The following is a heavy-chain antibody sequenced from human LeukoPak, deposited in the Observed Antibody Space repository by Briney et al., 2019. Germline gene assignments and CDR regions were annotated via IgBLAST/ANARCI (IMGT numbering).Heavy chain of an antibody. J-gene: IGHJ5*02. CDR3: ARHYVHRSGSGSP. Sequence: SETLSLTCAVYGGSFSGYYWSWIRQPPGKGLEWIGEINHSGSTNYNPSLKSRVTISVDTSKNQFSLKLSSVTAADTAVYYCARHYVHRSGSGSPWGQGTLVTVSS. D-gene: IGHD3-22*01. CDR1: GGSFSGYY. V-gene: IGHV4-34*01. CDR2: INHSGST.